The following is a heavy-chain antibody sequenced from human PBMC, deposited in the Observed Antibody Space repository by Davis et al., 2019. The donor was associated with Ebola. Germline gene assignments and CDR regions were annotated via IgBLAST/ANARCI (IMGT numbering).Heavy chain of an antibody. D-gene: IGHD3-16*02. J-gene: IGHJ3*02. CDR2: FGTGGDT. V-gene: IGHV3-23*01. CDR1: GFIFRNYV. CDR3: ARVIMITFGGVIVMYDAFDI. Sequence: GESLKISCETSGFIFRNYVMSWVRQAPGKGLEWVLTFGTGGDTYYADSVKGRFTISRDNSKNTLYLQMNSLRAEDTAVYYCARVIMITFGGVIVMYDAFDIWGQGTMVTVSS.